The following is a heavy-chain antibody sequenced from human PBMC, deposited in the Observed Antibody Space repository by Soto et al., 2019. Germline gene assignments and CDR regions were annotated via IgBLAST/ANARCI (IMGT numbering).Heavy chain of an antibody. CDR3: ARVGVGHYEFNY. CDR1: GFTFSSYW. D-gene: IGHD3-16*01. V-gene: IGHV3-74*01. CDR2: IKTDGSST. Sequence: EVQLVESGGALVQPGGSLRLSCAASGFTFSSYWMHWVRQVPGEGLVWVSGIKTDGSSTSYADSVKGRFTISRDNAKNWMYLQRNSLGAEDTAVYYCARVGVGHYEFNYWGQGTLGTVSS. J-gene: IGHJ4*02.